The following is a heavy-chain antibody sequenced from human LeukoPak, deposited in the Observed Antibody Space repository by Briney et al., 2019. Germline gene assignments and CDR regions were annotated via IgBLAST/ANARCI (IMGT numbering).Heavy chain of an antibody. CDR1: GFTFSNAW. V-gene: IGHV3-30-3*01. Sequence: PGGSLRLSCAASGFTFSNAWMSWVRQAPGKGLEWVAVISYDGSNKYYADSVKGRFTISRDNSKNTLYLQMNSLRAEDTAVYYCARELPFDYWGQGTLVTVSS. J-gene: IGHJ4*02. D-gene: IGHD2-15*01. CDR2: ISYDGSNK. CDR3: ARELPFDY.